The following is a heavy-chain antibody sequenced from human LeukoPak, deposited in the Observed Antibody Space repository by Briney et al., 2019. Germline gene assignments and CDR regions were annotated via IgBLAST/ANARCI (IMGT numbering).Heavy chain of an antibody. CDR2: IYTTGSS. Sequence: PSETLSLTCTVSGGSISGINYYWPWIRQPAGTGLEWIGRIYTTGSSNYNPSLKSRVTISVDTSNNQFSLKLSSVTAADTAVYYCARVSPSGVWDVWGQGTTVTVSS. D-gene: IGHD3-10*01. CDR1: GGSISGINYY. CDR3: ARVSPSGVWDV. V-gene: IGHV4-61*02. J-gene: IGHJ6*02.